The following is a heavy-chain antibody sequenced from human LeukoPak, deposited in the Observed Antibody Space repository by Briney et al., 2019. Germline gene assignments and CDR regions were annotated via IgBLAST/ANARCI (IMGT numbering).Heavy chain of an antibody. V-gene: IGHV3-23*01. CDR2: ISGSGVRT. J-gene: IGHJ4*02. D-gene: IGHD3-22*01. Sequence: GGSLRLSCPASGFTFSSYAMSWVRQAPGKGLEWVSIISGSGVRTNYADSVRGRFTISRDNSKNTLYLQMSSLRAEDTAVYYCAKDGNQYYDSSGYYGPFDYWGRGTLVTVSS. CDR3: AKDGNQYYDSSGYYGPFDY. CDR1: GFTFSSYA.